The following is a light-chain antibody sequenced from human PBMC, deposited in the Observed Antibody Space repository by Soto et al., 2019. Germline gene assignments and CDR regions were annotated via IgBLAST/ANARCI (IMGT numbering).Light chain of an antibody. V-gene: IGLV2-8*01. Sequence: QSALTQPASASGSPGQSVTLSCTGTSSDVGGYDYVSWYQQHPGKAPKLMIYEVNKRPSGVPDRFSGSKSGNTASLTVSGHPAEDEADYYCSSYAGSTNYVFGTGTKVTVL. CDR3: SSYAGSTNYV. CDR2: EVN. CDR1: SSDVGGYDY. J-gene: IGLJ1*01.